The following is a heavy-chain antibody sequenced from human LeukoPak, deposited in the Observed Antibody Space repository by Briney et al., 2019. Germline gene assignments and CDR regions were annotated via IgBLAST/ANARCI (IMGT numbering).Heavy chain of an antibody. CDR1: GDTFSRFA. CDR3: ARIMGQWEMDFDY. Sequence: SVKVSCKASGDTFSRFAVSWVRQAPGQGLELMGRIIPIVGIVNYAQRFQGRLSITADQSTSTAYMELSSLKSDDTAVYYCARIMGQWEMDFDYWGQGTLVTVSS. CDR2: IIPIVGIV. D-gene: IGHD1-26*01. J-gene: IGHJ4*02. V-gene: IGHV1-69*04.